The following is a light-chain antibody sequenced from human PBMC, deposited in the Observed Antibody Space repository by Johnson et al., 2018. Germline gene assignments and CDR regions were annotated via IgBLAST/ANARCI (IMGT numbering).Light chain of an antibody. CDR3: GTWDSSLSAGNV. V-gene: IGLV1-51*02. J-gene: IGLJ1*01. CDR2: ENN. Sequence: QSVLTQPPSVSAAPGQMVTISCSGSSSNIGNNYVSWYQQLPGTAPKLLIYENNKRPSGIPDRFSGSTSGTSATLGITGLQTGDEADYYCGTWDSSLSAGNVFGTGTKVTVL. CDR1: SSNIGNNY.